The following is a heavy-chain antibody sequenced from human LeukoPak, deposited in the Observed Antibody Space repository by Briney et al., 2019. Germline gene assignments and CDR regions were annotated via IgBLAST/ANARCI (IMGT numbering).Heavy chain of an antibody. CDR2: THHSGGT. V-gene: IGHV4-34*03. D-gene: IGHD3-22*01. J-gene: IGHJ4*02. CDR3: TLGANYYDRNTYYFTDY. Sequence: PSETLSLTCAVYGGSFGDDYWSWIRQPPGKGLERIGETHHSGGTNYNPSLKSRVTISVDTSTNQYSLKLSSVTAADTALYFCTLGANYYDRNTYYFTDYWGQGTLVTVSS. CDR1: GGSFGDDY.